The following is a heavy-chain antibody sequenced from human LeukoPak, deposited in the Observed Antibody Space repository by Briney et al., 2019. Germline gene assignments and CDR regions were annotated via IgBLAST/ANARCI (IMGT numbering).Heavy chain of an antibody. D-gene: IGHD7-27*01. CDR2: INPSGGST. CDR3: ARGGTVLGIPHWYFDL. J-gene: IGHJ2*01. Sequence: ASVKVSCKASGGTFSSYAISWVRQAPGQGLEWMGLINPSGGSTSYAQKFQGRVTMTRDTSTSTVYMELSSLRSEDTAVYYCARGGTVLGIPHWYFDLWGRGTLVTVSS. V-gene: IGHV1-46*01. CDR1: GGTFSSYA.